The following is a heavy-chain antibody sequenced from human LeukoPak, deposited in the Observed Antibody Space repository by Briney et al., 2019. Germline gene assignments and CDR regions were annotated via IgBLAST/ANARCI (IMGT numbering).Heavy chain of an antibody. Sequence: GASVKVSCKASGYTFTGYYMHWVRQAPGQGLEWVGWINPTTGATHYAQNFQGRVTLTRDTSNNTSYMELSRLTSDDTAVYYCAREFRTTTWSYDAFDLWGQGTMVTVCS. CDR1: GYTFTGYY. V-gene: IGHV1-2*02. CDR2: INPTTGAT. CDR3: AREFRTTTWSYDAFDL. J-gene: IGHJ3*01. D-gene: IGHD1/OR15-1a*01.